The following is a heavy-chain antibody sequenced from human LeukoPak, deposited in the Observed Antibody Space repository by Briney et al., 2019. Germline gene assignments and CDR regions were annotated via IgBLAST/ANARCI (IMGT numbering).Heavy chain of an antibody. J-gene: IGHJ3*02. Sequence: SETLSLTCAVYGGSFSGFYWSWIRQPPGKGLEWIGEINHGGSTHYNPSLKSRVTISVDTSKNQFSLKLSSVTAADTAVYYCARDFRGSVDAFDIWGQGTVVTVSS. CDR2: INHGGST. D-gene: IGHD3-3*01. V-gene: IGHV4-34*01. CDR1: GGSFSGFY. CDR3: ARDFRGSVDAFDI.